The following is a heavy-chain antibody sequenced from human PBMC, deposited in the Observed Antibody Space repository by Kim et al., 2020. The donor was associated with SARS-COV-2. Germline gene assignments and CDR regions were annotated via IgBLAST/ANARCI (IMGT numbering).Heavy chain of an antibody. J-gene: IGHJ4*02. CDR3: ARVSYSSGWYDY. Sequence: YADAVKGRFTISRDNSKNTLYLQMNSRRAEDTAVYYCARVSYSSGWYDYWGQGTLVTVSS. V-gene: IGHV3-53*01. D-gene: IGHD6-19*01.